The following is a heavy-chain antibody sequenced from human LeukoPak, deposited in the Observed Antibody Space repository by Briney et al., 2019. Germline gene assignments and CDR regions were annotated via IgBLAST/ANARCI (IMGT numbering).Heavy chain of an antibody. CDR1: GGSISSGGYY. Sequence: SETLSLTCTVSGGSISSGGYYWSWIRQHPGKGLEWIGYIYYSGSTYYNPSLKSRVSISVDTSKNQFSLKLSSVTAADTAVYYCARVNRGVWGSYRSSIDSWGQGTLVTVSS. CDR2: IYYSGST. J-gene: IGHJ4*02. CDR3: ARVNRGVWGSYRSSIDS. D-gene: IGHD3-16*02. V-gene: IGHV4-31*03.